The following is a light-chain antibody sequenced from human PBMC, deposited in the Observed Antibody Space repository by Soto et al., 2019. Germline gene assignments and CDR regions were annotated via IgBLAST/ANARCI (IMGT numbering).Light chain of an antibody. CDR2: DAS. Sequence: DIVLTQSPATLSLSPGDTATLSCRASQSVSTYLAWYQQRPGQAPRLLIYDASNRATGIPARFSGSGSGTDFTLTISSLEPEDFAVYYCQQRSHWRTFGQGTKVEI. CDR3: QQRSHWRT. CDR1: QSVSTY. V-gene: IGKV3-11*01. J-gene: IGKJ1*01.